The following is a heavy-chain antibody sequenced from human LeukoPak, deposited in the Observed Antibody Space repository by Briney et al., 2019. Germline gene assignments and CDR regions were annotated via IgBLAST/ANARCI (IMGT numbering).Heavy chain of an antibody. Sequence: GESLKISCKGSGYTFTNYWIGWVRQMPGKGLEWMGIIYPGDSATTYSPSFQGQITISADKSISTAYLQWSSLKASDTAIYYCALHPAQGSGSLDYWGQGTLVTVSS. V-gene: IGHV5-51*01. CDR3: ALHPAQGSGSLDY. CDR2: IYPGDSAT. J-gene: IGHJ4*02. D-gene: IGHD3-10*01. CDR1: GYTFTNYW.